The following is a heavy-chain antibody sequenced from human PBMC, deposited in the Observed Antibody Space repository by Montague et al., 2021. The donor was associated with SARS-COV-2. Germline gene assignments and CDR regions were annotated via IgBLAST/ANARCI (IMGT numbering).Heavy chain of an antibody. CDR1: GFSLSTSGMC. Sequence: PALVKPTQTLTLTCTFSGFSLSTSGMCVSWIRQPPGKALEWLALIDWDDDKYYSTSLKTRLTISKDTSKNQVVLTMTNMDPVDTATYYCAQMKWELPGARWFDPWGQGTLVTVSS. V-gene: IGHV2-70*01. J-gene: IGHJ5*02. D-gene: IGHD1-26*01. CDR2: IDWDDDK. CDR3: AQMKWELPGARWFDP.